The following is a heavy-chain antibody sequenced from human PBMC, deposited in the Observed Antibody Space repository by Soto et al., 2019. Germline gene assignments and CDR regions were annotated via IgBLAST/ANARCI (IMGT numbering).Heavy chain of an antibody. Sequence: EVQLVESEGGLVQRGGSLRLPCAASGFTFNYYWMHWVRQAPGQGLVWVAHIQNDGSRTTYADSVKGRFTISRDNAKNTMYLQMNSLRAEDTAVYYCARGDLGGFDLWGQGTTVTVSS. V-gene: IGHV3-74*01. J-gene: IGHJ3*01. D-gene: IGHD2-21*02. CDR3: ARGDLGGFDL. CDR1: GFTFNYYW. CDR2: IQNDGSRT.